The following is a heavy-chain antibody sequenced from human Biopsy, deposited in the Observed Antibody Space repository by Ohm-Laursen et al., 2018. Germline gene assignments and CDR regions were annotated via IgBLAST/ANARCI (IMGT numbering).Heavy chain of an antibody. V-gene: IGHV4-61*01. J-gene: IGHJ4*02. CDR3: ARGRRTSGWPYFDN. CDR1: GDSLTSGPEN. CDR2: IYSGGNT. D-gene: IGHD6-19*01. Sequence: SVTLSLTCTASGDSLTSGPENWSWIRQSPGQGLEYIGFIYSGGNTNYNPSLNNRVTMSVDTSKNQFYLKLYSVTAADTAVYYCARGRRTSGWPYFDNWGQGALVIVSP.